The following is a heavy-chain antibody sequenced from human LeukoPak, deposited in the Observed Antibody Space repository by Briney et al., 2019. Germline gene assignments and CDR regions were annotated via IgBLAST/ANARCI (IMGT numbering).Heavy chain of an antibody. CDR1: GFTFSSYG. J-gene: IGHJ4*02. CDR2: ISYDGSNK. Sequence: PGRSLRLSCAASGFTFSSYGMHWVRQAPGKGLEWVAVISYDGSNKCYADSVKGRFTISRDNSKNTLYLQMNSLRAEDTAVYYCAKTHLWFGEQPNSFVYWGQGTLVTVSS. V-gene: IGHV3-30*18. D-gene: IGHD3-10*01. CDR3: AKTHLWFGEQPNSFVY.